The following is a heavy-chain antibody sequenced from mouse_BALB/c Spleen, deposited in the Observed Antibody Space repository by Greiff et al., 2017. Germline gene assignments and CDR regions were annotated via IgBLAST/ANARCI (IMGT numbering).Heavy chain of an antibody. V-gene: IGHV5-17*02. CDR1: GFTFSSFG. Sequence: EVKLMESGGGLVQPGGSRKLSCAASGFTFSSFGMHWVRQAPEKGLEWVAYISSGSSTIYYADTVKGRFTISRDNPKNTLFLQMTSLRSEDTAMYYCARDGTPFDYWGQGTTLTVSS. J-gene: IGHJ2*01. CDR3: ARDGTPFDY. D-gene: IGHD4-1*01. CDR2: ISSGSSTI.